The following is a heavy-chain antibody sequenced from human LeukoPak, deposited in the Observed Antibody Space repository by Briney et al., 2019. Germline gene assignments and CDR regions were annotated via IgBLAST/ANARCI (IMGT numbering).Heavy chain of an antibody. J-gene: IGHJ4*02. CDR3: ARARGDSRGYIPYYFDY. Sequence: GGSLRLSCAASGFTFSSYSMNWVRQAPGKGLEWVSSISSSSIYIYYADSVKGRFTISRDNAKNSLYLQMNSLRAEDTAVYYCARARGDSRGYIPYYFDYWGQGTLVTVSS. CDR2: ISSSSIYI. D-gene: IGHD3-22*01. V-gene: IGHV3-21*01. CDR1: GFTFSSYS.